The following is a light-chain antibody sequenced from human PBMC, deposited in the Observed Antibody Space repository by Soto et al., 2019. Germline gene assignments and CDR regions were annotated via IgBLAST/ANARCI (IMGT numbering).Light chain of an antibody. Sequence: DIQMTQSPSSLSASVGDRVTITCQASQDISNYLNWYQQKPGKAPELLIYDASNLETGVPSRFSGSGSGTDFTFTISSLQPEDSATYYCQQFNSYPITFGQGTRLEI. J-gene: IGKJ5*01. CDR1: QDISNY. V-gene: IGKV1-33*01. CDR3: QQFNSYPIT. CDR2: DAS.